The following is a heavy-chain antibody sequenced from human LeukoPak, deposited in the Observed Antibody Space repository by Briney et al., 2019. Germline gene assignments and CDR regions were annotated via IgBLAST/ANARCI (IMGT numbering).Heavy chain of an antibody. CDR3: ARKGFGDQIYYYYMDV. D-gene: IGHD3-10*01. CDR1: GYTFTSYY. CDR2: ISAYNGNT. J-gene: IGHJ6*03. Sequence: ASVKVSCKASGYTFTSYYMHWVRQAPGQGLEWMGWISAYNGNTNYAQKLQGRVTMTTDTSTSTAYMELRSLRSDDTAVYYCARKGFGDQIYYYYMDVWGKGTTVTVSS. V-gene: IGHV1-18*04.